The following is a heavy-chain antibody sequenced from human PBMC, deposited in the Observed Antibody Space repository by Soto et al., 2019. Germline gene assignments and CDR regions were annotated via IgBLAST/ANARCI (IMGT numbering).Heavy chain of an antibody. CDR1: GGSISSGGYY. J-gene: IGHJ6*03. V-gene: IGHV4-31*03. Sequence: QVQLQESGPGLVKPSQTLSLTCTFSGGSISSGGYYWSWIRQHPWKGREWIGYIYYSGSTYYNPSLKSRVTRSVDTSKNQFSRKLSSVTAADTAVYYCARDYGDYENYYYYMDGWGKGTTVTVSS. D-gene: IGHD4-17*01. CDR3: ARDYGDYENYYYYMDG. CDR2: IYYSGST.